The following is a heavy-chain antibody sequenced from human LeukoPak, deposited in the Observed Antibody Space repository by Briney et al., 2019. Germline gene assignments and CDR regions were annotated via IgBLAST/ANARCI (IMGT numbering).Heavy chain of an antibody. V-gene: IGHV1-69*06. CDR2: IIPIFGTA. CDR1: GGTFSSYA. CDR3: ARGGRKESTLDY. Sequence: SVKVSCKASGGTFSSYAISWVRQAPGQGLEWMGGIIPIFGTANYAQKFQGRVTITADKSTSTAYMEPSSLRSEDTAVYYCARGGRKESTLDYWGQGTLVTVSS. J-gene: IGHJ4*02. D-gene: IGHD1-14*01.